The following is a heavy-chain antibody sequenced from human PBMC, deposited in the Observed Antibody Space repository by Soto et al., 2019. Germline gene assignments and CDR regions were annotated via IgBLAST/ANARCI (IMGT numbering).Heavy chain of an antibody. Sequence: QVQLEQSGAEVKKTGASVKVSCETSGYTFTTFGINWVRQAPGQGLEWMGCLTAYDGKRNVAQKVQDRLTMTMDISTSTGYMELSGLRSDDTAVYFCARGLTYGDFDYWGRGTQVAVSS. J-gene: IGHJ4*02. CDR3: ARGLTYGDFDY. CDR2: LTAYDGKR. V-gene: IGHV1-18*01. CDR1: GYTFTTFG. D-gene: IGHD3-10*01.